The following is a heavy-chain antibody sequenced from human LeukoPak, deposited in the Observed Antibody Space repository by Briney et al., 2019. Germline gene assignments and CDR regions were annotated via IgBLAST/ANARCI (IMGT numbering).Heavy chain of an antibody. Sequence: GGSLRLSCAASGFTFSSYSMNWVRQAPGKGLEWVSSISGSGGSTYYADSVKGRFTISRDNAKNSLYLQMNSLRAEDTAVYYCARDLYSSSWAGAFDIWGQGTMVTVSS. J-gene: IGHJ3*02. V-gene: IGHV3-21*01. D-gene: IGHD6-13*01. CDR2: ISGSGGST. CDR1: GFTFSSYS. CDR3: ARDLYSSSWAGAFDI.